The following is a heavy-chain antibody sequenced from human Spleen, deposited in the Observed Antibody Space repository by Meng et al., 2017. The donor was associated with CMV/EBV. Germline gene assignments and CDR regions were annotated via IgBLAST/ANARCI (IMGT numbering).Heavy chain of an antibody. CDR1: GGSVNSGGYF. CDR2: IYYSGST. J-gene: IGHJ4*02. Sequence: TGSGGSVNSGGYFWSWIRQHPGEGLEWIGHIYYSGSTYYNPSLKSRVTISVDTSKNQFSLRLRSVTAADTAVYYCGREPYGSGTYYDWGQGTLVTVSS. CDR3: GREPYGSGTYYD. D-gene: IGHD3-10*01. V-gene: IGHV4-31*03.